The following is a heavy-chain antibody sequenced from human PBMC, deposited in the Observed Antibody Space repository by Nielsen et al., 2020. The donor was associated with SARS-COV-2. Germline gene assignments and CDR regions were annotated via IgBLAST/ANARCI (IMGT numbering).Heavy chain of an antibody. J-gene: IGHJ4*02. CDR3: ARDADGYNQIDY. CDR1: GFTFSSYA. V-gene: IGHV3-30-3*01. D-gene: IGHD5-24*01. CDR2: ISYDGSNK. Sequence: GESLKISCAASGFTFSSYAMHWVRQAPGKGLEWVAVISYDGSNKYYADSVKGRFTISRDNSKNTLYLQMNSLRAEDTAVYYCARDADGYNQIDYWGQGTLVTVSS.